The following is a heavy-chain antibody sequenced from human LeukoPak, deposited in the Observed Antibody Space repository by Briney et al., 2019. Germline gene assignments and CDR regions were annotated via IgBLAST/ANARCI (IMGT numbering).Heavy chain of an antibody. D-gene: IGHD4-23*01. CDR3: ARQKRWSTSYYYYYGMDV. CDR2: IYYSGST. CDR1: GGSISSYY. J-gene: IGHJ6*02. Sequence: SETLSLTCTVSGGSISSYYWSWIRQPPGKGLEWIGCIYYSGSTNYNPSLKSRVTISVDTSKNQFSLKLSSVTAADTAVYYCARQKRWSTSYYYYYGMDVWGQGTTVTVSS. V-gene: IGHV4-59*08.